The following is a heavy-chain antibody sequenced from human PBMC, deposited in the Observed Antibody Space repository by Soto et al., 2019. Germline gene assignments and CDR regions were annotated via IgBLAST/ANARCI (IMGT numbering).Heavy chain of an antibody. D-gene: IGHD2-2*01. CDR1: GGTFSSYT. CDR2: IIPILGIA. CDR3: ASHMVLGPAAIDYYMDV. J-gene: IGHJ6*03. Sequence: SVKVSCKASGGTFSSYTISWVRQAPGQGLEWMGRIIPILGIANYAQKFQGRVTITADKSTSTAYMELSSLRSEDTAVYYCASHMVLGPAAIDYYMDVWGKGTTVTVSS. V-gene: IGHV1-69*02.